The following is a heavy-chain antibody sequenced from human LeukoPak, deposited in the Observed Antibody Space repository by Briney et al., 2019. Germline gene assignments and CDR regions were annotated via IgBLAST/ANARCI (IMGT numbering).Heavy chain of an antibody. D-gene: IGHD4-11*01. Sequence: AGGSLRLSCAASGFTFSSYAMHWVRQAPGKGLEYVSAISSNGGSTYYANSVKGRFTISRDNAKNSVYLQMNSLGADDTAVYYCATYSILNAREFRYWGQGTLVTVTS. CDR2: ISSNGGST. V-gene: IGHV3-64*01. J-gene: IGHJ1*01. CDR1: GFTFSSYA. CDR3: ATYSILNAREFRY.